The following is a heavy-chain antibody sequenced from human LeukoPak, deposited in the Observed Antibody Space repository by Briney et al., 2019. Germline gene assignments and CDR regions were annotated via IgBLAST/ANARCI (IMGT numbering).Heavy chain of an antibody. CDR2: INPNSGGT. Sequence: ASVKVSCKASGGTFSSYTISWVRQAPGQGLEWMGRINPNSGGTNYAQKFQGRVTMTRDTSISSAYMELSRLRSDDTAVYYCAKDGLGGAFDIWGQGTVVTVSS. CDR1: GGTFSSYT. J-gene: IGHJ3*02. V-gene: IGHV1-2*06. CDR3: AKDGLGGAFDI. D-gene: IGHD2-15*01.